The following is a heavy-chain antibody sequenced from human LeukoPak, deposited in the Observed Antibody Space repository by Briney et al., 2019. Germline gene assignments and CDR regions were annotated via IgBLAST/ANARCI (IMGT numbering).Heavy chain of an antibody. CDR1: GFTFSSYA. V-gene: IGHV3-21*01. D-gene: IGHD2-2*01. Sequence: PGGSLRLSCAASGFTFSSYAMSWVRQAPGKGLEWVSSISGISNYIYYADSVKGRFTISRDNAKNSLYLQMNSLRAEDTAVYYCARVGCTITSCYQADAFDIWGQGTMVTVSS. J-gene: IGHJ3*02. CDR2: ISGISNYI. CDR3: ARVGCTITSCYQADAFDI.